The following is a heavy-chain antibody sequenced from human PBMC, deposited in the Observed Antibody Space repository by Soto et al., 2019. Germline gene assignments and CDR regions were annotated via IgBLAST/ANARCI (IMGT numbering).Heavy chain of an antibody. V-gene: IGHV3-33*06. CDR1: GFTFRSYG. Sequence: QVQLVESGGGVVQPGRSLRLSCAASGFTFRSYGMHWVRQAPGKGLEWLADIWYDGSVEYYADSVKGRLTISRDNSKNTLYLQVNSLRVEDTAVYYCAKSMDWGGGDASDIWGQGTLVIVSS. J-gene: IGHJ3*02. CDR2: IWYDGSVE. D-gene: IGHD7-27*01. CDR3: AKSMDWGGGDASDI.